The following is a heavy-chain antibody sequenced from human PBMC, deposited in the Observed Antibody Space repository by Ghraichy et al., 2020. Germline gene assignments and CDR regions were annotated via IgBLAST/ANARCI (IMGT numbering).Heavy chain of an antibody. CDR1: GGSVSSGSYY. J-gene: IGHJ6*02. Sequence: TRSLTCTVSGGSVSSGSYYWSWIRQPPGKGLEWIGYIYYSESTNYNPSLKSRVTISVDTSKNQFSLKLSSVTAADTAVYYCARDRWKYGMDVWGQGTTVTVSS. D-gene: IGHD1-1*01. CDR3: ARDRWKYGMDV. V-gene: IGHV4-61*01. CDR2: IYYSEST.